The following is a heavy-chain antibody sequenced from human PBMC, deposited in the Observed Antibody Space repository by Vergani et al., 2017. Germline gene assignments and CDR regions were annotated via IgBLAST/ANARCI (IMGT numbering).Heavy chain of an antibody. CDR1: GVTFSSYA. D-gene: IGHD6-19*01. Sequence: EVQMLESGGGLVQPGGSLRISCAASGVTFSSYARSWVRQEPGKGLEWGSAISGSGGSTYYADSVKGRFTISRDNAKNTLYLQMNSLRAEDTAVYYCAKERGGAVAGTGYFDYWGQGTLVTVSS. CDR3: AKERGGAVAGTGYFDY. J-gene: IGHJ4*02. V-gene: IGHV3-23*01. CDR2: ISGSGGST.